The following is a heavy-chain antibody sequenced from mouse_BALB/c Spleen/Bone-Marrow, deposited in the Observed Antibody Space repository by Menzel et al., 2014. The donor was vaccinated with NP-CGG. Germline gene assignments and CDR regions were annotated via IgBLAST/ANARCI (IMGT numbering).Heavy chain of an antibody. CDR3: ARGDGLWYFDV. J-gene: IGHJ1*01. V-gene: IGHV1-9*01. CDR1: GYTFSSYW. CDR2: VLPGSGST. Sequence: VQLQQSGAELMKPGASVKISCKATGYTFSSYWIEWVKQRPGHGLEWIGEVLPGSGSTKYNEKFKGKATFTADTSSNTAYMQLSSLTSEDSAVYCGARGDGLWYFDVWGAGTTVTVSS. D-gene: IGHD1-1*01.